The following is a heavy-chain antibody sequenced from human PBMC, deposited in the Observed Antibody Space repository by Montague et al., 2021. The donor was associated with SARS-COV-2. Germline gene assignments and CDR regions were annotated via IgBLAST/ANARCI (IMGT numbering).Heavy chain of an antibody. Sequence: SETLSLTCTVSGGSISSYYWSWIRQPPGKGLEWIGYIYYSGSTNXNPSLKSRVTISVDTSKNQFSLKLSSVTAADTAVYYCAREAGSYLPFDYWGQGTLVTVSS. J-gene: IGHJ4*02. D-gene: IGHD1-26*01. CDR2: IYYSGST. CDR3: AREAGSYLPFDY. V-gene: IGHV4-59*01. CDR1: GGSISSYY.